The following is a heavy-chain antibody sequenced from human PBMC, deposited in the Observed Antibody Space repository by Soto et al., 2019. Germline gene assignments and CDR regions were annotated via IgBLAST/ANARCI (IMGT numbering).Heavy chain of an antibody. J-gene: IGHJ5*02. CDR1: GDSISSTFW. V-gene: IGHV4-4*02. CDR3: ATRPPQTVVTLLPFPS. Sequence: SETLSLTCAVSGDSISSTFWWTWVRQSPGKGLEWIGEIYHTGNTRYNPSLKSRVTISVDKPNNQFSLKLTSMTGADTAVYFCATRPPQTVVTLLPFPSWGKGSPVTVSS. CDR2: IYHTGNT. D-gene: IGHD2-21*02.